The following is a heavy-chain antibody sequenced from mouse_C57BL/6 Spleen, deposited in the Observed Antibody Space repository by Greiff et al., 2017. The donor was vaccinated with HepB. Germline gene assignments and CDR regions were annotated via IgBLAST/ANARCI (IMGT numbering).Heavy chain of an antibody. CDR2: IYPRSGNT. CDR3: AIGLWDYDADFDV. J-gene: IGHJ1*03. Sequence: LVESGAELARPGASVKLSCKASGYTFTSYGISWVKQRTGQGLEWIGEIYPRSGNTYYNEKFKGKATLTADKSSSTAYMELRSLTSEDSAVYFCAIGLWDYDADFDVWGTGTTVTVSS. V-gene: IGHV1-81*01. D-gene: IGHD2-4*01. CDR1: GYTFTSYG.